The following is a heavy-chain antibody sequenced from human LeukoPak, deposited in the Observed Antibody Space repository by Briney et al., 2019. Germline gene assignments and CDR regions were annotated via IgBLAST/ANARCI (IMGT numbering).Heavy chain of an antibody. CDR2: IKQDGSEK. V-gene: IGHV3-7*01. CDR1: GFTFSRYW. CDR3: ARDGWGYDSSGWGAFDI. J-gene: IGHJ3*02. D-gene: IGHD3-22*01. Sequence: GGSLRLSCAASGFTFSRYWMSWVRQAPGKGLEWVANIKQDGSEKYYVDSVKGRFTISRDNAKNSLYLQMNSLRAEDTAVYYCARDGWGYDSSGWGAFDIWGQGTMVTASS.